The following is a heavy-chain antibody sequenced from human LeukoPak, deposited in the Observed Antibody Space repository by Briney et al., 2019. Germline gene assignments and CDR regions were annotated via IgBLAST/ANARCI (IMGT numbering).Heavy chain of an antibody. CDR3: VRATGDGYNDY. CDR1: GYRFYNYG. CDR2: ISAYTGKT. D-gene: IGHD5-24*01. V-gene: IGHV1-18*01. Sequence: GASVKVSCKGSGYRFYNYGVSWVRQVPGQGLEWVAWISAYTGKTDSAQKVQGRVTLTTDTSTSTAYMELRSLTSDDTAMYYCVRATGDGYNDYWGQGTLVTVSS. J-gene: IGHJ4*02.